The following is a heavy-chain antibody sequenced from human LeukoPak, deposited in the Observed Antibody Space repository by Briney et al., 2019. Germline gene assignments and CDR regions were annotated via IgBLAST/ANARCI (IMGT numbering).Heavy chain of an antibody. V-gene: IGHV4-59*08. J-gene: IGHJ5*02. CDR2: IDYSGST. Sequence: PSETLSLTCTVSGGSISSHYWSWIRQPPGKGLEWIGYIDYSGSTYYNPSLKSRVTISVDTSKNQFSLKLNSVTAADTAVYYCARHYGPWGQGTLVTVSS. D-gene: IGHD3-10*01. CDR1: GGSISSHY. CDR3: ARHYGP.